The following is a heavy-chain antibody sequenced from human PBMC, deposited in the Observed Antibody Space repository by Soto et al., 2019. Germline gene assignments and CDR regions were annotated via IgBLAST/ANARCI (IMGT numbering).Heavy chain of an antibody. CDR2: INRSGST. CDR1: GGSFSGYY. Sequence: SGTLSLTCPVYGGSFSGYYWSWIRQPPGKGLGWIGEINRSGSTNYNPSLKSRVTISVDTSKNQFSLKLSSVTAADTAVYYCARVNDFWTGYYSTNWFDPWGQGTLVTVSS. D-gene: IGHD3-3*01. V-gene: IGHV4-34*01. J-gene: IGHJ5*02. CDR3: ARVNDFWTGYYSTNWFDP.